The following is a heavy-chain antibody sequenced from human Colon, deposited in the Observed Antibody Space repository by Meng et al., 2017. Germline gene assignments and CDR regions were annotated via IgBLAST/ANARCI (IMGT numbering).Heavy chain of an antibody. Sequence: SETLSLTCTVSGGSISGYYWSCIRQPAGKGLEWIGRIYASVSTNYNPSLKTRITMSVDTSKSQFSLKLSSITAADTAVYYCVRDGSSSSGGTLWGRGTLV. CDR2: IYASVST. CDR1: GGSISGYY. V-gene: IGHV4-4*07. CDR3: VRDGSSSSGGTL. J-gene: IGHJ2*01. D-gene: IGHD2-2*01.